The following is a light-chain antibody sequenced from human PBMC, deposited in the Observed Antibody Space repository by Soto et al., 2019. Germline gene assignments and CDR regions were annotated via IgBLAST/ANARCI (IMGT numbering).Light chain of an antibody. Sequence: DIQMTQSPSSLSASVGDRVTITCRASQSISSYLNWYQQKPGKAPKLLIYAASSLQSGVPSRFSGSGSGTDFTLTISSLPPEDFATYYCHQSYSTPPEYTVGQGTQLEIK. CDR1: QSISSY. CDR3: HQSYSTPPEYT. J-gene: IGKJ2*01. V-gene: IGKV1-39*01. CDR2: AAS.